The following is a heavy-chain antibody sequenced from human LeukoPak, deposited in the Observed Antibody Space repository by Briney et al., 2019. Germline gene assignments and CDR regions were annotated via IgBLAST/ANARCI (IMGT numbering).Heavy chain of an antibody. CDR1: GGSFSGYY. CDR3: ARDQDTADDAFDI. CDR2: INHSGST. J-gene: IGHJ3*02. Sequence: PSETLSLTCAVYGGSFSGYYWSWIRQPPGKGLEWIGEINHSGSTNYNPSLKSRATMSIDTTKNQFSLKLRSVTAADTAVYYCARDQDTADDAFDIWGQGTMVTVSS. D-gene: IGHD5-18*01. V-gene: IGHV4-34*01.